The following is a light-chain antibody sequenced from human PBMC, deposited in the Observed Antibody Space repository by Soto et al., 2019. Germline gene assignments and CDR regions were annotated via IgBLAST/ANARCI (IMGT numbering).Light chain of an antibody. J-gene: IGKJ1*01. CDR2: DVS. Sequence: EIVLTQSPATLSLSPGERATLSCRASQSVGTYLAWYQHKLGQAPRLLVYDVSNRATGIPARFSGSGSGTDFTLTISSLEPEDFAVYYCQHRSNWPQTFGQGTKVEIK. V-gene: IGKV3-11*01. CDR1: QSVGTY. CDR3: QHRSNWPQT.